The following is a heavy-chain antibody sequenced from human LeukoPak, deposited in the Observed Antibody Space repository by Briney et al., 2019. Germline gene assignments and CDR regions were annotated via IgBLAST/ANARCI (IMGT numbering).Heavy chain of an antibody. Sequence: PSETLSLTCTVSGGSISSYYWSWIRQPPGKGLEWIGYIYYSGSTYYNPSLKSRVTISVDTSKNQFSLKLSSVTAADTAVYYCARSSSSSSGFDYWGQGTLVTVSS. CDR1: GGSISSYY. CDR3: ARSSSSSSGFDY. CDR2: IYYSGST. J-gene: IGHJ4*02. V-gene: IGHV4-59*08. D-gene: IGHD6-6*01.